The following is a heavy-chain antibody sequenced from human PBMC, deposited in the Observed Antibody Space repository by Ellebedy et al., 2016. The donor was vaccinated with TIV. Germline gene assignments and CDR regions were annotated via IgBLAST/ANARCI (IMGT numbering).Heavy chain of an antibody. CDR1: GFIFESYA. CDR3: SKDQGYSAGWSLGYYYYGMDV. J-gene: IGHJ6*02. Sequence: GGSLRLXCAASGFIFESYAMHWVRQAPGKGLEWVSGVNWNGADIGYAASVKGRFTISRDNAKNSLYLEMNNLRGEDTALYYFSKDQGYSAGWSLGYYYYGMDVWGQGTTVTVSS. D-gene: IGHD1-26*01. CDR2: VNWNGADI. V-gene: IGHV3-9*01.